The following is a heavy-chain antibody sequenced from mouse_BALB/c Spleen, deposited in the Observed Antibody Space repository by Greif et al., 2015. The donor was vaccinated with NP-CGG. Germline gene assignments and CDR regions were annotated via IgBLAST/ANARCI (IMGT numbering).Heavy chain of an antibody. CDR1: GFSFTSYG. Sequence: QVQLQQPGPGLVQPSQSLSITCTVSGFSFTSYGVHWVRQSPGKGLEWLGVIWSGGSTDYNAAFISRLSISKDNSKSQVFFKMNSLQADDTAIYYCARDWYDYPWFAYWGQGTLVTVSA. D-gene: IGHD2-4*01. V-gene: IGHV2-4-1*01. CDR2: IWSGGST. J-gene: IGHJ3*01. CDR3: ARDWYDYPWFAY.